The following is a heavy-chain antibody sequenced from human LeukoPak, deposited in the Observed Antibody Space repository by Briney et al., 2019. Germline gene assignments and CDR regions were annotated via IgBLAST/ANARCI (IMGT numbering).Heavy chain of an antibody. J-gene: IGHJ4*02. CDR1: GFTFSSYS. CDR3: ASTYSSGWYSNDY. D-gene: IGHD6-19*01. CDR2: ISSSSSYI. Sequence: GGSLRLSCAASGFTFSSYSMNWVRQAPGKGLEWVSSISSSSSYIYYADSVKGRFTISRDNAKNSLYLQMNSLRAEDTAVYYCASTYSSGWYSNDYWGQGTLVTVSS. V-gene: IGHV3-21*01.